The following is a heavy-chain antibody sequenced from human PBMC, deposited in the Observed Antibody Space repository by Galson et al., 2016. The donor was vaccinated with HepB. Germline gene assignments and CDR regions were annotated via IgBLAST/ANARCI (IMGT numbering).Heavy chain of an antibody. Sequence: SETLSLTCAVYGGSFSGYNWTWIRQPPGKGLEWIGEIHHSGGTIYNPSPKSRVTISVDTSKNQLSLSLRSVTAADTAMYYCARPRSGPVGGNYYMDVWGQGTTVTISS. V-gene: IGHV4-34*01. J-gene: IGHJ6*02. D-gene: IGHD6-19*01. CDR1: GGSFSGYN. CDR2: IHHSGGT. CDR3: ARPRSGPVGGNYYMDV.